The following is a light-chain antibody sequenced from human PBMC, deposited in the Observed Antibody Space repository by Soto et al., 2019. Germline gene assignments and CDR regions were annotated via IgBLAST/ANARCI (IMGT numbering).Light chain of an antibody. CDR3: SSYTSSSTVV. Sequence: QSVLTQPASVSGSPGQSITISCTRTSSDVGGYNYVSWYQQHPGKAPKLMIYDVSNRPSGVSNRFSGSKSGNTASLTISGLRAEDEADYYCSSYTSSSTVVFGGGTKLTVL. CDR2: DVS. CDR1: SSDVGGYNY. V-gene: IGLV2-14*01. J-gene: IGLJ2*01.